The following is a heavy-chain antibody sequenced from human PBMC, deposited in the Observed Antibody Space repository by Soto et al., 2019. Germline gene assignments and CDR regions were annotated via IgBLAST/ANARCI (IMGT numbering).Heavy chain of an antibody. D-gene: IGHD3-22*01. Sequence: SETLSLTCAVYGGSFSGYYWSWIRQPPGKGLEWIGEINHSGSTNYNPSLKSRVTISVDTSKNQFSLKLSSVTAADTAVYYCARGLKLKSSLYYYDSSGPLGYWGQGTLVTVSS. CDR1: GGSFSGYY. J-gene: IGHJ4*02. CDR3: ARGLKLKSSLYYYDSSGPLGY. V-gene: IGHV4-34*01. CDR2: INHSGST.